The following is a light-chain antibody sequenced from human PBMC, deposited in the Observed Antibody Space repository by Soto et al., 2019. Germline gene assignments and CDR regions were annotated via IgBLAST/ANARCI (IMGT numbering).Light chain of an antibody. J-gene: IGKJ4*01. V-gene: IGKV3-20*01. CDR2: GAS. CDR3: QQYGDAPLT. CDR1: QSVSSTS. Sequence: EIVLTQSPGTLSLSPGERATLSGRASQSVSSTSLAWYQQNPGQAPRLLIYGASSRATGIPGKFSGSGSGTDFTLTISRLEPEDFAVYYCQQYGDAPLTFGGGTKVEIK.